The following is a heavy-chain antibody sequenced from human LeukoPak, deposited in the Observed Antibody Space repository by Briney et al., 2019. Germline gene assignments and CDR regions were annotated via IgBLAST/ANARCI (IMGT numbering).Heavy chain of an antibody. Sequence: SETLSLTCSVSGGSISLSYYYWGWIRQPPGKALEWIGSVYYSGTTSYNPSLKSRVTISVDMSKNQFSLKLSSVTAADTAVYYCVRNQHKWYYYYMDVWGKGTTVTVSS. CDR3: VRNQHKWYYYYMDV. CDR2: VYYSGTT. D-gene: IGHD2-2*01. V-gene: IGHV4-39*07. J-gene: IGHJ6*03. CDR1: GGSISLSYYY.